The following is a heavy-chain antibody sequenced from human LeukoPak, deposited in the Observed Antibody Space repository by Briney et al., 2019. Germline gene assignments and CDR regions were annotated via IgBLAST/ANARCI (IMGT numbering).Heavy chain of an antibody. D-gene: IGHD3-22*01. CDR1: GGTFSSYA. Sequence: GASVKVSCTASGGTFSSYAISWVRQAPGQGLEWMGGIIPIFGTANYAQKFQGRVTITADESTSTAYMELSSLRSEDTAVYYCASWSPTYYYDSSGYYDQPFDYWGQGALVTVSS. V-gene: IGHV1-69*13. CDR3: ASWSPTYYYDSSGYYDQPFDY. CDR2: IIPIFGTA. J-gene: IGHJ4*02.